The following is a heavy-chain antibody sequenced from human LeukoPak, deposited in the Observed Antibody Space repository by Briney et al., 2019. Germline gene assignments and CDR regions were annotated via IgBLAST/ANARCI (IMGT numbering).Heavy chain of an antibody. CDR3: ARDRDFWSGYYTYYYYYMDV. Sequence: ASVKVSCKASGYTFTGYYMHWVRQAPGQGLEWMGWINPNSGGTNYAQKFQGRVTMTRDTSISTAYMELSRLRSDDTAVYYCARDRDFWSGYYTYYYYYMDVWGKGTTVTVSS. CDR1: GYTFTGYY. J-gene: IGHJ6*03. V-gene: IGHV1-2*02. D-gene: IGHD3-3*01. CDR2: INPNSGGT.